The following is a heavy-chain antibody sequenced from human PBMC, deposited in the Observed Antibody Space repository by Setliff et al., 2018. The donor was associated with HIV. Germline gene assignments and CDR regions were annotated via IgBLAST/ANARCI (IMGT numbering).Heavy chain of an antibody. D-gene: IGHD2-21*02. Sequence: PGGSLRLSCVVSGFTFSNYKNYEMHWVRQAPGKGLEWVSSISASGASTHYADSVKGRFTISRDNSKNILYLQMDGLRAEDTAVFYCATYARCPWDDCFYIRTPSFDYRGQGALVTVSS. CDR1: GFTFSNYKNYE. CDR3: ATYARCPWDDCFYIRTPSFDY. CDR2: ISASGAST. J-gene: IGHJ4*02. V-gene: IGHV3-23*01.